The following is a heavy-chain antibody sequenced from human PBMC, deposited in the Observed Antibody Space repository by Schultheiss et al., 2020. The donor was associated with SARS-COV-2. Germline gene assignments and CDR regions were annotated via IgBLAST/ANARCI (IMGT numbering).Heavy chain of an antibody. CDR1: GFTFSSYA. D-gene: IGHD3-16*01. CDR2: ISYDGSNK. CDR3: AKGGLRHPEYWYFDL. V-gene: IGHV3-30-3*01. Sequence: GESLKISCAASGFTFSSYAMHWVRQAPGKGLEWVAVISYDGSNKYYADSVKGRFTISRDNSKNTLYLQMNSLRADDTAIYYCAKGGLRHPEYWYFDLWGRGTLVTVSS. J-gene: IGHJ2*01.